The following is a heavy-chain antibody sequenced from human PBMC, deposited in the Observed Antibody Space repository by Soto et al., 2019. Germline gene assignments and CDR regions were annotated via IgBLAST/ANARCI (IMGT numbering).Heavy chain of an antibody. Sequence: SVKVSCKASGGTFSSYTISWVRQAPGQGLEWMGRISPILGIANYAQKFQGRVTMTADTSTSTAYMELSSLRSDDTAVYYCARGYHDPRDYYYYYMDVWGKGTTVTVSS. J-gene: IGHJ6*03. CDR1: GGTFSSYT. CDR3: ARGYHDPRDYYYYYMDV. D-gene: IGHD5-18*01. V-gene: IGHV1-69*02. CDR2: ISPILGIA.